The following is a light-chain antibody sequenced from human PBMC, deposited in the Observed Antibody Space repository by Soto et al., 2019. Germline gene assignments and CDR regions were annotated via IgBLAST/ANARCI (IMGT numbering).Light chain of an antibody. CDR3: VLYMGSGTWV. J-gene: IGLJ3*02. CDR2: NTN. V-gene: IGLV8-61*01. Sequence: QAVVTQEPSFSVSPGRTVTLTCGLSSGSVSTSYYPSWYQQTPGQAPRTLIYNTNTLSSGVPDRFSGSILGNKAALTITGAQADDESDYYCVLYMGSGTWVFGGGTQLTVL. CDR1: SGSVSTSYY.